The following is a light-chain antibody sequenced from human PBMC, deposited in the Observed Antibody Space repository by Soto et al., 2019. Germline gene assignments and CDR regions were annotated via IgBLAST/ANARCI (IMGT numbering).Light chain of an antibody. CDR3: SSFADSNSYV. V-gene: IGLV2-8*01. Sequence: SALTQPPSASGSPGQSVTISCSGSSSDIGGYTYVSWYQHHPGKAPKLMIYEVSKRPSGVPDRFSGSKSGNTASLTVSGLQAEDEADYYCSSFADSNSYVFGTGTKATVL. J-gene: IGLJ1*01. CDR1: SSDIGGYTY. CDR2: EVS.